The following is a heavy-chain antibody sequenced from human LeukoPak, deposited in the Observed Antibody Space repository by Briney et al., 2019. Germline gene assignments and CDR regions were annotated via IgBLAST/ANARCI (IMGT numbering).Heavy chain of an antibody. CDR1: GFTFSSYA. Sequence: GGSRRLSGAASGFTFSSYAMHWVRQAPGKGLKWVAVISYDGSNKYYADSVKGRFTISRDNSNNTLYLHMNSLRAKDTAVYYCARGRYYYDSSGYYRGYYFDYWGQGTLVTVSS. CDR2: ISYDGSNK. V-gene: IGHV3-30-3*01. CDR3: ARGRYYYDSSGYYRGYYFDY. J-gene: IGHJ4*02. D-gene: IGHD3-22*01.